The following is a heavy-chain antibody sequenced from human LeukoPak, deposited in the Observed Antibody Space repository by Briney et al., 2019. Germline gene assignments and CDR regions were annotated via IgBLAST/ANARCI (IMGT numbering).Heavy chain of an antibody. CDR3: ARARYHSSGWYGGGFYYFDY. D-gene: IGHD6-19*01. Sequence: SQTLSLTCAISGDSVSSNSAAWNWIRQSPSRGLGWLGRTYYRSKWYNDYAVSVKSRITINPDTSKNQFSLQVNSVTPEDTAVYYCARARYHSSGWYGGGFYYFDYWGQGTLVIVSS. V-gene: IGHV6-1*01. J-gene: IGHJ4*02. CDR1: GDSVSSNSAA. CDR2: TYYRSKWYN.